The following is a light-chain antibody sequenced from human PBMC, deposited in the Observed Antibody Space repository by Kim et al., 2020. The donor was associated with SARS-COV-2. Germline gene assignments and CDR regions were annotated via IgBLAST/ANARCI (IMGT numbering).Light chain of an antibody. CDR2: GAS. V-gene: IGKV3-15*01. CDR3: QQYKNWPPYT. Sequence: VTPGKRATLSCRASEAIYSYFAWCQQKPGQAPRLLIYGASTRSTGVPARFSGSGSGTEFTLTISSLQSEDFAVYFCQQYKNWPPYTFGQGTKLEI. CDR1: EAIYSY. J-gene: IGKJ2*01.